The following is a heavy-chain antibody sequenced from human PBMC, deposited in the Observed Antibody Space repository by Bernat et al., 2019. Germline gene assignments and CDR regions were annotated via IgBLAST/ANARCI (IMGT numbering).Heavy chain of an antibody. CDR2: ISYDGSNK. CDR1: GFTFSSYG. Sequence: QVQLVESGGGVVQPGRSLRLSCAASGFTFSSYGMHWVRQAPGKGLEWVAVISYDGSNKYYADSVKGRFTISRDNSKNTLYLQMNSLRAEDTAVYYCAKDLGYYDILTGYYYYYYGMDVWDQGTTVTVSS. CDR3: AKDLGYYDILTGYYYYYYGMDV. V-gene: IGHV3-30*18. J-gene: IGHJ6*02. D-gene: IGHD3-9*01.